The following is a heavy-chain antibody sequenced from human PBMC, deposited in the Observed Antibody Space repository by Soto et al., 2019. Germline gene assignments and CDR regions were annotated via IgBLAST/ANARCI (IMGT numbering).Heavy chain of an antibody. V-gene: IGHV3-30-3*01. CDR1: GFTFSSYA. J-gene: IGHJ6*02. CDR2: ISYDGSNK. Sequence: QVQLVESGGGVVQPGRSLRLSCAASGFTFSSYAMHWVRQAPGKGLEWVAVISYDGSNKYYADSVKGRFTISRDNSKNTLYLQMNSLRAEDTAVYYCARESQKIHYDSSGYPPGRYYYYYGMDVWGQGTTVTVSS. D-gene: IGHD3-22*01. CDR3: ARESQKIHYDSSGYPPGRYYYYYGMDV.